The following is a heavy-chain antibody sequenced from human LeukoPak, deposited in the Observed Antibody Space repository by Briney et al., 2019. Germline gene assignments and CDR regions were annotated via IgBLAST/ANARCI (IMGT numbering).Heavy chain of an antibody. CDR3: TTAVAGVITFDY. CDR2: IKNKTDGGTI. CDR1: GFTFSNAW. Sequence: GGSLRLSRAASGFTFSNAWMSWVRQAPGKGLEWVARIKNKTDGGTIDYAGSVKGRFTISRDDSKNTLYLQLNTLKTEDTAVYYCTTAVAGVITFDYWGQGTLVTVSS. D-gene: IGHD6-19*01. J-gene: IGHJ4*02. V-gene: IGHV3-15*01.